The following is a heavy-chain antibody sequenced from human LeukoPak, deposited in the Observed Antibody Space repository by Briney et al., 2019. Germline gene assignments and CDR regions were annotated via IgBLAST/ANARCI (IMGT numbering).Heavy chain of an antibody. V-gene: IGHV3-20*04. CDR2: INWNAGRT. Sequence: GGSLRFSCAGSGLNLYDYNRAWRGQAPGKGLVWVSTINWNAGRTSDGDSVRGRFTISRENAKNSLYLQMSRLRAEDTALYYCVRDMGWSAVGGSYFDSWGQGTLVTVSS. CDR1: GLNLYDYN. CDR3: VRDMGWSAVGGSYFDS. D-gene: IGHD3-3*01. J-gene: IGHJ4*02.